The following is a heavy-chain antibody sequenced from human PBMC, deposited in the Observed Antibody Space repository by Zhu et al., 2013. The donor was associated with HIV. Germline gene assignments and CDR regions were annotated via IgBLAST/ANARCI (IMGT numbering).Heavy chain of an antibody. Sequence: QVXLVQSGAEVKKPGSSVKVSCKGSGGNLSSYGFSWVRQAPGQGLEWMGGIIPIIGTPHYAQNFQGRVTITADKSSNTAYMELSSLRSEDTAVYYCARGTGVTGPGHFYYYAMDVWGQGTTVTVSS. V-gene: IGHV1-69*06. CDR2: IIPIIGTP. D-gene: IGHD2-8*01. J-gene: IGHJ6*02. CDR3: ARGTGVTGPGHFYYYAMDV. CDR1: GGNLSSYG.